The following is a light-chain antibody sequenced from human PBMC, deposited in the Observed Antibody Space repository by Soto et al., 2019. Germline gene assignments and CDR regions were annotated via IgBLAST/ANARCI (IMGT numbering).Light chain of an antibody. CDR2: WSS. CDR3: HQPYSTPRT. Sequence: TVMSRSPHAFSFSLGGRANINSKSSQSVIQTANKKSCLSWSRQQPGQPPELLLYWSSARESGVPDRFSGSGSGTDFTRTISSHPAQDEAVENYHQPYSTPRTFGQGTRVDIK. V-gene: IGKV4-1*01. CDR1: QSVIQTANKKSC. J-gene: IGKJ2*01.